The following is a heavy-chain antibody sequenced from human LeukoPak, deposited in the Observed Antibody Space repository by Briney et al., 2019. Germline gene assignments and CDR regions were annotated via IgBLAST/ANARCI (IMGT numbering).Heavy chain of an antibody. CDR3: AREGGDAFDI. V-gene: IGHV3-21*01. Sequence: PGGSLRLSCAASGFTFSSYSMNWVRQAPGKGLEWVSSIGSSSSYIYYADSVKGRFTISRDNAKNSLYLQMNSLRAEDTAVYYCAREGGDAFDIWGQGTMVTVSS. D-gene: IGHD1-26*01. J-gene: IGHJ3*02. CDR1: GFTFSSYS. CDR2: IGSSSSYI.